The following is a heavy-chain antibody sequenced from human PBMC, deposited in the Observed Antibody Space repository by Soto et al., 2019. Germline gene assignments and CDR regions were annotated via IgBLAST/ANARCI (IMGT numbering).Heavy chain of an antibody. CDR3: AKDHSGEYYFDY. V-gene: IGHV3-23*01. D-gene: IGHD7-27*01. CDR2: ISGSGGST. J-gene: IGHJ4*02. CDR1: GFTFSSYA. Sequence: GGSLRLSCAASGFTFSSYAMSWVRQAPGKGLEWVSAISGSGGSTYYADSVKGRFTISRDNSENTLYLQMNSLRAEDTAVYYGAKDHSGEYYFDYWGQGTLVTVSS.